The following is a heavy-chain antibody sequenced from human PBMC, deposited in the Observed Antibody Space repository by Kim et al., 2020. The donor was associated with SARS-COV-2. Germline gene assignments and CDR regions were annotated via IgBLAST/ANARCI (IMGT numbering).Heavy chain of an antibody. D-gene: IGHD5-12*01. CDR3: ARDILIDIVVDYYYGMDV. CDR1: GFTFSSYG. CDR2: IWYDGSNK. V-gene: IGHV3-33*01. J-gene: IGHJ6*02. Sequence: GGSLRLSCAASGFTFSSYGMHWVRQAPGKGLEWVAVIWYDGSNKYYADSVKGRFTISRDNSKNTLYLQMNSLRAEDTAVYYCARDILIDIVVDYYYGMDVWGQGTTVTVSS.